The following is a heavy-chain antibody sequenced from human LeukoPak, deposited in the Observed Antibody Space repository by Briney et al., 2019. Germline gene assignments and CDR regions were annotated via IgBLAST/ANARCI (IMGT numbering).Heavy chain of an antibody. J-gene: IGHJ4*02. Sequence: ASVKVSCKASGYTFTGYYMHWVRQAPGQGLEWMGWINPNSGGTNYAQKFQGRVTMTRDTSISTAYMELSRLRSDDTAVYYCAGDPSYPGIAAAGHFFDYWGQGTLVTVSS. D-gene: IGHD6-13*01. CDR2: INPNSGGT. CDR1: GYTFTGYY. V-gene: IGHV1-2*02. CDR3: AGDPSYPGIAAAGHFFDY.